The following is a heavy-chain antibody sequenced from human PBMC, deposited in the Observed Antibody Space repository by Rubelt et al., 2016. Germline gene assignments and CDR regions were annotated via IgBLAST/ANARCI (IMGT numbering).Heavy chain of an antibody. CDR2: IYYSGAT. V-gene: IGHV4-39*07. CDR3: ARRNDFDI. Sequence: QLQLQESGPGLVKPSETLSLTCIVSGGSISSSSYYWGWIRQSPGKGLEWIGYIYYSGATSYNPSLKSRVSLSVDKSKNQCSLRLTSVTAADTALYACARRNDFDIWGQGTMVTVSS. CDR1: GGSISSSSYY. J-gene: IGHJ3*02.